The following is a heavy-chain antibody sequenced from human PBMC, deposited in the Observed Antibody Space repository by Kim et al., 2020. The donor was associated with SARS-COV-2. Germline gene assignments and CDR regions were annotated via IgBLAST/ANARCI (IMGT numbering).Heavy chain of an antibody. V-gene: IGHV3-30*04. Sequence: GGSLRLSCAASGFTFSSYAMHWVRQAPGKGLEWVAVISYDGSNKYYADSVKGRFTISRDNSKNTLYLQMNSLRAEDTAVYYCARDTNTHSPYSSGWYTPDWYSDIRGRGTLVTVPS. CDR3: ARDTNTHSPYSSGWYTPDWYSDI. CDR1: GFTFSSYA. J-gene: IGHJ2*01. CDR2: ISYDGSNK. D-gene: IGHD6-19*01.